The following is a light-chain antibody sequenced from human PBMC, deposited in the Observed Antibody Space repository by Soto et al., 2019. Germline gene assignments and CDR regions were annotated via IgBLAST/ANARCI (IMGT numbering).Light chain of an antibody. V-gene: IGKV3-11*01. CDR1: QSVSSY. CDR3: QQRSNSPRVT. Sequence: EIVLTQSPATLSLSPGERATVSCRASQSVSSYLAWYQQKPGQAPRLLIYDASNRATGIPARFRGSVSGTDFTLTLSSLEPEDFAVYYCQQRSNSPRVTFGQGTRLEIK. CDR2: DAS. J-gene: IGKJ5*01.